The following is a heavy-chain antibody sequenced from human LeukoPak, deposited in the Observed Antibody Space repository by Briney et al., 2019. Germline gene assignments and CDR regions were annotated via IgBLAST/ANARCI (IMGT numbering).Heavy chain of an antibody. CDR1: GFTFSSYE. CDR2: ISSSGSTI. Sequence: QTGGSLRLSCAASGFTFSSYEMNWVRQAPGKGLEWVSYISSSGSTIYYADSVKGRFTISRDNAKNSLYLQMSSLRDEDTAMYYCARDYYYGFYYWGQGTLVSVSP. CDR3: ARDYYYGFYY. J-gene: IGHJ4*02. V-gene: IGHV3-48*03. D-gene: IGHD3-10*01.